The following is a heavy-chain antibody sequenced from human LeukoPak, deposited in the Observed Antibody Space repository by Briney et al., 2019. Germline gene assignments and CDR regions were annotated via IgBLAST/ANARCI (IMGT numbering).Heavy chain of an antibody. J-gene: IGHJ4*01. CDR3: ITEYY. V-gene: IGHV3-15*01. CDR1: GFTFSSYS. CDR2: VKGKTDGAAA. Sequence: GGSLRLSCAASGFTFSSYSMNWVRQAPGKGLEWVGRVKGKTDGAAADYAAPVKGRFTISTDASRDTLYLQMRGLKTEDTGVYYCITEYYWGHGTLVTVSS.